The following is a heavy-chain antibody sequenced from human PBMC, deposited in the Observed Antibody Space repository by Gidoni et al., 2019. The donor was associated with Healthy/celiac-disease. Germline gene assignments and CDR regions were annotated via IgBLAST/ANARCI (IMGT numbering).Heavy chain of an antibody. D-gene: IGHD3-16*02. CDR1: GFTFSNAW. CDR3: TSLGELSPFDY. J-gene: IGHJ4*02. V-gene: IGHV3-15*01. CDR2: IKSKTDGGTT. Sequence: EVQLVESGGGLVKPGGSLRLSCAASGFTFSNAWMRWVRQAPGKGLEWVGRIKSKTDGGTTDYAAPVKGRFTISRDDSKNTLYLQMDSLKTEDTAVYYCTSLGELSPFDYWGQGTLVTVSS.